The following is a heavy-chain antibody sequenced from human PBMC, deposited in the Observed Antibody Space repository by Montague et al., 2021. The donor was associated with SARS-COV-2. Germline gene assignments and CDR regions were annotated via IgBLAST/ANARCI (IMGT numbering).Heavy chain of an antibody. V-gene: IGHV4-4*02. D-gene: IGHD3-9*01. Sequence: SETLSLTCAVSGDSIMTTNWWSWVRQPPGKGLEWIGEIYQSGSTSYNPPLKSRVTMSVDKSKNQFSLELNSLTAADTALYYCMRAGGFDNRPPVWGQGALVTVSS. J-gene: IGHJ4*02. CDR1: GDSIMTTNW. CDR3: MRAGGFDNRPPV. CDR2: IYQSGST.